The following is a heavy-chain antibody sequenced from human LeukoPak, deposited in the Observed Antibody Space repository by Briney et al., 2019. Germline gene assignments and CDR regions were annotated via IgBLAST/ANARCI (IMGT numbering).Heavy chain of an antibody. Sequence: SETLSLTCTVSGGSISSYYWGWIRQPPGKGLEWIGSIYYSGSTYYNPSLKSRVTISVDTSKNQFSLKLSSVTAADTAVYYCARDKERSSLYSSSWGWFDPWGQGTLVTVSS. CDR2: IYYSGST. CDR3: ARDKERSSLYSSSWGWFDP. CDR1: GGSISSYY. V-gene: IGHV4-39*07. D-gene: IGHD6-13*01. J-gene: IGHJ5*02.